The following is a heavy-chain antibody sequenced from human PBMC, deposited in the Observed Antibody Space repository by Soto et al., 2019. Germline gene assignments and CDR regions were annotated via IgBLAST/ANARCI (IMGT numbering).Heavy chain of an antibody. CDR3: ARWSLYYYDSSGYYNWFDP. CDR1: GGSISSSNW. J-gene: IGHJ5*02. V-gene: IGHV4-4*02. CDR2: IYHSGST. Sequence: KTSETLSLTCAVSGGSISSSNWWSWVRQPPGKGLEWIGEIYHSGSTNYNPSLKSRVTISVDKSKNQFSLKLSSVTAADTAVYYCARWSLYYYDSSGYYNWFDPWGQGTLVTV. D-gene: IGHD3-22*01.